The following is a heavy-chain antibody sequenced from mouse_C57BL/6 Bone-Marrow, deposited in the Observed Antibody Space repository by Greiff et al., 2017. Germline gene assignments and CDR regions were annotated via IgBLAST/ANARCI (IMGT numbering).Heavy chain of an antibody. CDR1: GFTFTNYW. CDR3: ARGGYGGYAMDY. V-gene: IGHV1-63*01. D-gene: IGHD1-2*01. Sequence: VQLQQSGAELVRPGTSVKMSCKASGFTFTNYWIGWAKQRPGHGLEWIGDIYPGGGYTYYNEKFKGKATLAADKSSSTAYMQFSSLTSEDSAIYYSARGGYGGYAMDYWGQGTSVTVSS. CDR2: IYPGGGYT. J-gene: IGHJ4*01.